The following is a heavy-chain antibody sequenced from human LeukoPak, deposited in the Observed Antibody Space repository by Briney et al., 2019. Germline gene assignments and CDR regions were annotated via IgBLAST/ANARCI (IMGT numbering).Heavy chain of an antibody. CDR3: ASPGGHYDSSGYYSFDY. J-gene: IGHJ4*02. Sequence: SETLSLTCTVSGRSISSSSYYWGWIRQPPRKGLEWIGSIYYSGSTYSNPSLKSRVTISVDTSKNQFSLKLSSVTAADTAVYYCASPGGHYDSSGYYSFDYWGQGTLVTVSS. CDR1: GRSISSSSYY. D-gene: IGHD3-22*01. CDR2: IYYSGST. V-gene: IGHV4-39*01.